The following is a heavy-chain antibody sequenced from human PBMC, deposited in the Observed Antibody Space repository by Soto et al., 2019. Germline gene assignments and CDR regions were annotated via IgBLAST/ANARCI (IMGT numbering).Heavy chain of an antibody. CDR3: ARDGTSGWHQDY. Sequence: EVQLLESGGGLVQPGGSLRLSCAASGFTVSGNYMSWVRQAPGKGLEWVSAIYSAGSTYYAESVKGRFTIPRDNAKNTLYLQMNSLRAEDTAVYYCARDGTSGWHQDYWGQGTLVTVSS. CDR2: IYSAGST. CDR1: GFTVSGNY. J-gene: IGHJ4*02. D-gene: IGHD6-19*01. V-gene: IGHV3-66*01.